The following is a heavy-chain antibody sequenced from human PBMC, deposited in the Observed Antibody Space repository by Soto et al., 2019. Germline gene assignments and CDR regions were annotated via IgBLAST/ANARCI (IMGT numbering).Heavy chain of an antibody. CDR2: IYYSGST. D-gene: IGHD3-16*02. J-gene: IGHJ3*02. Sequence: PSETLSLTCTVSGGSISSGDYYWSWIRQPPGKGLEWIGYIYYSGSTYYNPSLKSRVTISVDTSKNQFSLKLSSVTAADTAVYYCAREDGVGGVIVDDAFDIWGQGTMVTLS. CDR1: GGSISSGDYY. CDR3: AREDGVGGVIVDDAFDI. V-gene: IGHV4-30-4*01.